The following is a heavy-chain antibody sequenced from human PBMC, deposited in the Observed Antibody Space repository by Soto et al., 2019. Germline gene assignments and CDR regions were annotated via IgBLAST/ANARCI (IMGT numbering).Heavy chain of an antibody. CDR1: GFSLSTYA. J-gene: IGHJ4*02. D-gene: IGHD3-3*01. V-gene: IGHV3-23*01. Sequence: EVQLLESGGGLVQPGGSLRLSCAASGFSLSTYAMHWVRQAPGKGLEWVSAISGSGGSTYYAASVKGRFTISSDNSKSTLYLQMNSLRAEDTAVYYCAKVKFDFWDGYEYWGQGTLVTVSS. CDR3: AKVKFDFWDGYEY. CDR2: ISGSGGST.